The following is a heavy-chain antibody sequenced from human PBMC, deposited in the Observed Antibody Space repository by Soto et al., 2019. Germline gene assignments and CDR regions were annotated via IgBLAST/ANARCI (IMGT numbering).Heavy chain of an antibody. J-gene: IGHJ4*02. Sequence: QVQLVESGGGVVQPGRSLRLSCAASGFTFSSYGMHWVRQAPGKGLEWVAVISYDGSNKYYADSVKGRFTISRDNSKNTLYLQMNSLRAEDTAVYYCAKEKIVVVVAATYFDYWGQGTLVTVSS. D-gene: IGHD2-15*01. CDR2: ISYDGSNK. CDR3: AKEKIVVVVAATYFDY. V-gene: IGHV3-30*18. CDR1: GFTFSSYG.